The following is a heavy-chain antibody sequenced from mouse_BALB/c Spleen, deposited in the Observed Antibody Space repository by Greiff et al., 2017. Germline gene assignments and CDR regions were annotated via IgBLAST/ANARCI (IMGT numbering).Heavy chain of an antibody. D-gene: IGHD2-2*01. CDR3: ARGHYGYDRGFAY. Sequence: VQLVESGAELAKPGASVKMSCKASGYTFTSYWMHWVKQRPGQGLEWIGYINPSTGYTEYNQKFKDKATLTADKSSSTAYMQLSSLTSEDSAVYYCARGHYGYDRGFAYWGQGTLVTVSA. J-gene: IGHJ3*01. V-gene: IGHV1-7*01. CDR1: GYTFTSYW. CDR2: INPSTGYT.